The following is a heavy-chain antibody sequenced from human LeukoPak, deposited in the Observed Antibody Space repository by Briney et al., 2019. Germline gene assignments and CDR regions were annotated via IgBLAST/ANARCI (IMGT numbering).Heavy chain of an antibody. CDR2: IIPIFGTA. D-gene: IGHD1-26*01. J-gene: IGHJ4*02. V-gene: IGHV1-69*13. CDR3: ASSSGSYYLTSDY. Sequence: SVKVSCKASGGTFISYAISWVRQAPGQGLEWMGGIIPIFGTANYAQKFQGRVTITADESTSTAYMELSSLRSEDTAVYYCASSSGSYYLTSDYWGQGTLVTVSS. CDR1: GGTFISYA.